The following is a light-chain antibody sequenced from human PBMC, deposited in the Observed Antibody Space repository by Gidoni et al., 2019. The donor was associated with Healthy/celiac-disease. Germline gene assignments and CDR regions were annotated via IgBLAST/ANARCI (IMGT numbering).Light chain of an antibody. Sequence: AIQLTQSPSSLSASVGDRVTITCRASQGISSALAWYQQKPGKAPKLLIYDASSLESGVPSRFSGSGSGTDFTLTISSLQPEDFATYYCQQVNSYPLSITFGQGTRLEIK. V-gene: IGKV1-13*02. CDR1: QGISSA. J-gene: IGKJ5*01. CDR2: DAS. CDR3: QQVNSYPLSIT.